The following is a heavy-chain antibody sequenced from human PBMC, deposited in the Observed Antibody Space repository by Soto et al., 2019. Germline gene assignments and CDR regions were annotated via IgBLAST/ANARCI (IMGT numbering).Heavy chain of an antibody. CDR1: GYTFTNND. Sequence: GASVKVSCKASGYTFTNNDVSWVRQATGQGLEWTGWMNPGSGDTGYAQKFQGRVTMTRDISIATAYMELNSLTSEDTAIYYCARMESFGSLNWFDPWGQGTLVTVS. V-gene: IGHV1-8*02. J-gene: IGHJ5*02. D-gene: IGHD5-18*01. CDR2: MNPGSGDT. CDR3: ARMESFGSLNWFDP.